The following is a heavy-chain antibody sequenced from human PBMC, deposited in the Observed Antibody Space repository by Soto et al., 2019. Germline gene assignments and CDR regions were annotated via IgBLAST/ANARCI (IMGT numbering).Heavy chain of an antibody. D-gene: IGHD5-12*01. J-gene: IGHJ4*02. Sequence: QVQLVQSGAEVRQPASSVKVSCKTSGGTFSSYAISWVRQAPGQGLEWMGGIVPIVDTSTYAQKFQGRVTITADESKSPAYMELSSLRSDDTAIYYCVRVVAIPGYPDNWGQGTLVTVSS. CDR3: VRVVAIPGYPDN. CDR2: IVPIVDTS. CDR1: GGTFSSYA. V-gene: IGHV1-69*12.